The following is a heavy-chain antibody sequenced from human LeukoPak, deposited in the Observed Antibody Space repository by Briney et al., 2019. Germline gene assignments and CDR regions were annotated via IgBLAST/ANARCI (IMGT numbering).Heavy chain of an antibody. Sequence: PGGSLRLSCAASGFTFSSYGMHWVRQAPGKGLEWVAVISYDGSNKYYADSVQGRFTISRDNFKNTLYLQMNSLRAEDTAVYYCAKAEGGYYYYGMDVWGQGTTVTVSS. CDR2: ISYDGSNK. CDR1: GFTFSSYG. CDR3: AKAEGGYYYYGMDV. D-gene: IGHD1-14*01. V-gene: IGHV3-30*18. J-gene: IGHJ6*02.